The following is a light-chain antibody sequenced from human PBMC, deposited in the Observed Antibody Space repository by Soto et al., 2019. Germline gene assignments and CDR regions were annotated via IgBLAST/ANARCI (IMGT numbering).Light chain of an antibody. CDR3: SSYTSSNTLI. CDR2: EVT. CDR1: SSDVGGYNY. V-gene: IGLV2-14*01. J-gene: IGLJ2*01. Sequence: QSALTQPASVSGSPGQSITISCTGTSSDVGGYNYVSWYQQYPGKAPKVMIYEVTNRPSGVSSLFSGSKSGNTASLTISGLQAEDEADYYCSSYTSSNTLIFGGGTKLTVL.